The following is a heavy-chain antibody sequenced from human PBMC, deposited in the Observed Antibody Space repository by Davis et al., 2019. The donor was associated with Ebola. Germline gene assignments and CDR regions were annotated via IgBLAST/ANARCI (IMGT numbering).Heavy chain of an antibody. Sequence: GGSLRLSCAASGFTFSSYWMSWVRQAPGKSLYLLANIKQDGSEKYYVDSVKGRFTISRDNAKNSLYLQMNSLRAEDTAVYDCAREEGQHYDFWSGYRVYWGQGTLVTVSS. J-gene: IGHJ4*02. D-gene: IGHD3-3*01. CDR1: GFTFSSYW. CDR2: IKQDGSEK. V-gene: IGHV3-7*03. CDR3: AREEGQHYDFWSGYRVY.